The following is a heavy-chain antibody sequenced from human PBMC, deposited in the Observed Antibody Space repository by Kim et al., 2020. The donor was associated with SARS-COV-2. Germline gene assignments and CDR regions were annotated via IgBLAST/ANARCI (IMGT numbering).Heavy chain of an antibody. Sequence: ASVKVSCKTSGYTFKGFSINWVRQAPGLGLEWVGRINPDTGAAVYAQKFQGRVTMSRDTSITTAYMEVTSLTSDDTAVYFCARAQLSVAGYYPDVWGEGTPVTV. V-gene: IGHV1-2*06. CDR1: GYTFKGFS. CDR2: INPDTGAA. D-gene: IGHD3-22*01. CDR3: ARAQLSVAGYYPDV. J-gene: IGHJ4*02.